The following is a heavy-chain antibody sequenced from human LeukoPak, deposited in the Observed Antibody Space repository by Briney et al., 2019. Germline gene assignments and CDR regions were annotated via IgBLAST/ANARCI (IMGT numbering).Heavy chain of an antibody. V-gene: IGHV1-2*02. D-gene: IGHD3-16*02. CDR2: INPNSGAT. CDR3: ARDPATYRFDQ. J-gene: IGHJ4*02. Sequence: GASVKVSCQASGYTFTGYFIHWVRQAPGQGLEWMGWINPNSGATNYAQKFQGRVTMTRDTSISTAYMELSSLRSDDTAVYYCARDPATYRFDQWGQGTLVTVSS. CDR1: GYTFTGYF.